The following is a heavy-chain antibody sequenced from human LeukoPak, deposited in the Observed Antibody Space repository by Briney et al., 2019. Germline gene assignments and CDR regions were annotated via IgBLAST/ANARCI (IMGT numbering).Heavy chain of an antibody. Sequence: SETLSLTCTVSGGSISSYYWSWIRQPAGKGLEWSGRIYTSGSTNYNPSLKSRVTMSVDTSKNQFSLKLSSVTAADTAVYYCARDLGSDFWSGHDAFDIWGQGTMVTVSS. CDR1: GGSISSYY. D-gene: IGHD3-3*01. J-gene: IGHJ3*02. CDR2: IYTSGST. V-gene: IGHV4-4*07. CDR3: ARDLGSDFWSGHDAFDI.